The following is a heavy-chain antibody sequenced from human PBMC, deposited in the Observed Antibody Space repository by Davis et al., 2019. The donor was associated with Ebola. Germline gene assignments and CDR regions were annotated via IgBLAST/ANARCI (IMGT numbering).Heavy chain of an antibody. CDR1: GFTFSSYA. CDR2: IYSGGST. CDR3: ARGRVTAVAGYYYGMDV. V-gene: IGHV3-53*01. Sequence: GESLKISCAASGFTFSSYAMSWVRRAPGKGLEWVSVIYSGGSTYYADSVKGRFTISRDNSKNTLYLQMNSLRAEDTAVYYCARGRVTAVAGYYYGMDVWGEGTTVTVSS. J-gene: IGHJ6*04. D-gene: IGHD6-19*01.